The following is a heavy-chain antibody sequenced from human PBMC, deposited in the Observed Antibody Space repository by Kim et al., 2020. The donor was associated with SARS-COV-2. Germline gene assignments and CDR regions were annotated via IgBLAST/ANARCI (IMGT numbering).Heavy chain of an antibody. CDR1: GGSFSGYY. D-gene: IGHD3-9*01. J-gene: IGHJ3*02. Sequence: SETLSLTCAVYGGSFSGYYWSWIRQPPGKGLEWIGEINHSGSTNYNPSLKSRVTISVDTSKNQFSLKLSSVTAADTAVYYCARGRQITILRRVVPDDAFDIWGQGTMVTVSS. CDR3: ARGRQITILRRVVPDDAFDI. V-gene: IGHV4-34*01. CDR2: INHSGST.